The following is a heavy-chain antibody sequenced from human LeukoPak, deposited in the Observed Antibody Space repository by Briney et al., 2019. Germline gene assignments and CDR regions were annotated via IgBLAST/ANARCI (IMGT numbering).Heavy chain of an antibody. Sequence: SQTLSLTCAISGDSVSSNSGAWNWIRQSPSRGLEWLGRTYYRSKWYNDYAVSVKSRITINPDTSKNQFSLQLNSVTPDDTAVYYCSRDRTAWFDFDYWGQGTLVTVSS. CDR3: SRDRTAWFDFDY. D-gene: IGHD1-14*01. J-gene: IGHJ4*02. V-gene: IGHV6-1*01. CDR1: GDSVSSNSGA. CDR2: TYYRSKWYN.